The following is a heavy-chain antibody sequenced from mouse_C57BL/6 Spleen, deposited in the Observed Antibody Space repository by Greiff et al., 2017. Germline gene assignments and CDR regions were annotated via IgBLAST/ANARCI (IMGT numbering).Heavy chain of an antibody. D-gene: IGHD2-5*01. V-gene: IGHV2-4*01. J-gene: IGHJ4*01. Sequence: VKLMESGPGLVQPSQSLSITCTVSGFSLTSYGVHWVRQPPGKGLEWLGVIWSGGSTDYNAAFISRLSISKDNSKSQVFFKMNSLQADDTAIYYCAKKSNYFYAMDYWGQGTSVTVSS. CDR1: GFSLTSYG. CDR2: IWSGGST. CDR3: AKKSNYFYAMDY.